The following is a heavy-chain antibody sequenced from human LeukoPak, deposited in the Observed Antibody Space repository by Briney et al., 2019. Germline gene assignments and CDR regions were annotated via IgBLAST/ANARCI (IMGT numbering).Heavy chain of an antibody. D-gene: IGHD1-14*01. CDR1: GGSISSYY. V-gene: IGHV4-59*01. J-gene: IGHJ4*02. CDR2: IYYSGST. CDR3: ARDFRGITDY. Sequence: TSETLSLTCTVSGGSISSYYWSWIRQPPWKGLEWIGYIYYSGSTNYNPSLKSRVTISVDTSKNQFSLKLSSVTAAVTAVYYCARDFRGITDYWGQGTLVTVSS.